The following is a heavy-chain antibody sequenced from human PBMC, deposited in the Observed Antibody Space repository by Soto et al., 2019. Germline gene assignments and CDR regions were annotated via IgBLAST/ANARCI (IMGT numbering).Heavy chain of an antibody. D-gene: IGHD1-26*01. CDR3: ARVRRIVGATTSVMWFDP. CDR2: IYYSGST. V-gene: IGHV4-31*03. Sequence: KPSETLSLTCTVSGGSISSGGYYWSWIRQHPGKGLEWIGYIYYSGSTYYNPSLKSRVTISVDTSKNQFSLKLSSVTAADTAVYYCARVRRIVGATTSVMWFDPWGQGTLVTVSS. J-gene: IGHJ5*02. CDR1: GGSISSGGYY.